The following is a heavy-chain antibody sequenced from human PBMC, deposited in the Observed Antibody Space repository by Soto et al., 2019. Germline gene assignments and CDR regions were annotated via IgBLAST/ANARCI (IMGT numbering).Heavy chain of an antibody. D-gene: IGHD3-10*01. V-gene: IGHV1-46*01. CDR1: GYTFTSHY. J-gene: IGHJ4*02. Sequence: QVQVVQSGAEVRKPGASVKVSCKASGYTFTSHYFHWVRQAPGQGLEWMGIINPSGGYTNYAQKFQGRITMTSDTSTSTVYMELSRLTSEDTAVYFCARDADYMVRGFVLQGLLHYWGQGTLVTVSA. CDR3: ARDADYMVRGFVLQGLLHY. CDR2: INPSGGYT.